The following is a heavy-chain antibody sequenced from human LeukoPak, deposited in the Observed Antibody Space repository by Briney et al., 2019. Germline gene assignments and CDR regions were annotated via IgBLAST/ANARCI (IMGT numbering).Heavy chain of an antibody. J-gene: IGHJ4*02. CDR2: ISSSSSYI. V-gene: IGHV3-21*01. D-gene: IGHD5-24*01. Sequence: GGSLRLSCAASGFTFSSYSMNWVRQAPGKGLEWVSSISSSSSYIYYADSVKGRFTISRDNAKNSLYLQMNSLRAEDTAVYYCARERGWPLHYFDYWGQGTLVTVSS. CDR1: GFTFSSYS. CDR3: ARERGWPLHYFDY.